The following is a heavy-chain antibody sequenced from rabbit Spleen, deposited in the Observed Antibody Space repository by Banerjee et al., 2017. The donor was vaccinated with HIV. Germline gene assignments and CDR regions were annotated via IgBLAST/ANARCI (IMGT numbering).Heavy chain of an antibody. J-gene: IGHJ4*01. CDR3: ARDGSGWGANFNL. CDR1: GFSFSNNYV. V-gene: IGHV1S45*01. Sequence: LQESGGGLVTPGGSLTLTCTASGFSFSNNYVICWVRQAPGKGLEWIACIDAGYRGNTYYASWAKGRFTISKTSSTTVTLQMTSLTAADTATYFCARDGSGWGANFNLWGPGTLVTVS. D-gene: IGHD4-1*01. CDR2: IDAGYRGNT.